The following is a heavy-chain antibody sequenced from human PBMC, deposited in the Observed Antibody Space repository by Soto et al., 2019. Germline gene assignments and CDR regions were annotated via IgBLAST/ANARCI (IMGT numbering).Heavy chain of an antibody. V-gene: IGHV4-59*01. D-gene: IGHD3-3*01. CDR2: IYYSGST. J-gene: IGHJ6*02. CDR1: GGSISSYY. Sequence: PSETLSLTCTVSGGSISSYYWSWIRQPPGKGLEWIGYIYYSGSTNYNPSLKSRVTISVDTSKNQFSLKLSSVTAADTAVYYCARGLRDSDFWSGTGIIYGMDVWGQGTTVTVSS. CDR3: ARGLRDSDFWSGTGIIYGMDV.